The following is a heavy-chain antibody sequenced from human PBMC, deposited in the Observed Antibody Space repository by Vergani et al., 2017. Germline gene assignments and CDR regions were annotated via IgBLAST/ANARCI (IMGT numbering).Heavy chain of an antibody. J-gene: IGHJ4*02. CDR2: IYYSGST. CDR3: ARHAPRLKYAIDY. Sequence: VQLQESGPGLVKPSETLSLTCTVSGGSISSYYWSWIRQPPGKGLEWIGYIYYSGSTKYNPSLKSRVTISVDTSKNQFSLKLSSVTAADTAVYYCARHAPRLKYAIDYWGQGTLVTVSS. D-gene: IGHD3-16*01. CDR1: GGSISSYY. V-gene: IGHV4-59*08.